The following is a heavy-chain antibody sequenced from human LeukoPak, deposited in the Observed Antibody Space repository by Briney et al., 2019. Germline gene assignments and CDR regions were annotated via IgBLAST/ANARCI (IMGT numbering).Heavy chain of an antibody. J-gene: IGHJ6*03. Sequence: SETLSLTCTVSDYSVSSGYYWGWIRQPPGKGLEWIASIYHSGDTYYNPSLKSRVTISVDTSKNHLSLKLSSVTAADTAVYYCARGGSRGYYYYYYMDVWGKGTTVTVSS. CDR1: DYSVSSGYY. CDR2: IYHSGDT. CDR3: ARGGSRGYYYYYYMDV. D-gene: IGHD2-15*01. V-gene: IGHV4-38-2*02.